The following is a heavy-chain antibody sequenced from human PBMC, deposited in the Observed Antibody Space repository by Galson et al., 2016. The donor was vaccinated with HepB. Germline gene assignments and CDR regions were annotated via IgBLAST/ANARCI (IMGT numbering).Heavy chain of an antibody. J-gene: IGHJ6*02. V-gene: IGHV4-59*01. CDR2: VSDTGRT. D-gene: IGHD6-6*01. CDR3: ARDDDSSALVGLDV. Sequence: SETLSLTCTVSGGSFRTYSWSWIRQAPGQGLEWIGYVSDTGRTNYSPSLKSRVTISLDTSKKQFSLSLTSVTAADTAVYYCARDDDSSALVGLDVWGQGTTVIVSS. CDR1: GGSFRTYS.